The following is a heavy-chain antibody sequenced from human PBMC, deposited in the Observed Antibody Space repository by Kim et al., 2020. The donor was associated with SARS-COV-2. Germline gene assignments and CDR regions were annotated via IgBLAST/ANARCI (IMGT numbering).Heavy chain of an antibody. CDR2: ISSSSSYI. J-gene: IGHJ4*02. CDR1: GFTFSSYS. V-gene: IGHV3-21*01. CDR3: PRDLAWGQYGDLDY. Sequence: GGSLRLSCAASGFTFSSYSMNWVRQVPGKGLEWVSSISSSSSYIYYADSVKGRFTISRDNAKNLLYLHMNSLRAEDPAVYYCPRDLAWGQYGDLDYWGQG. D-gene: IGHD4-17*01.